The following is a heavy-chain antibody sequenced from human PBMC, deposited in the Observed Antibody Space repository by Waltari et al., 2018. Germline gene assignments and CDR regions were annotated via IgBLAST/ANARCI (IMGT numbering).Heavy chain of an antibody. D-gene: IGHD2-15*01. CDR2: IYYSGST. J-gene: IGHJ4*02. Sequence: QVQLQESGPGLVKPSETLSLTCTVSGGSVSSGSYYWSWIRQPPGKGLGWIGYIYYSGSTNYNPSLKSRVTISVDTSKNQFSLKLSSVTAADTAVYYCARDRYCSGGSCYFGYWGQGTLVTVSS. V-gene: IGHV4-61*01. CDR3: ARDRYCSGGSCYFGY. CDR1: GGSVSSGSYY.